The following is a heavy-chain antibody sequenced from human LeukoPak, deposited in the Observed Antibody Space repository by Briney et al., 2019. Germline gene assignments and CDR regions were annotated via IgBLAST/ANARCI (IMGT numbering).Heavy chain of an antibody. V-gene: IGHV1-46*01. CDR3: ASYGSGVQASFDY. Sequence: ASVKVSCKASGYTFTGYYMRWVRQAPGQGLEWMGVINPSDGGTSYAQKFQGRVTMTRDTSTSTVYMELSGLRSEDTAVYYCASYGSGVQASFDYWGQGTLVTVSS. CDR1: GYTFTGYY. CDR2: INPSDGGT. J-gene: IGHJ4*02. D-gene: IGHD3-10*01.